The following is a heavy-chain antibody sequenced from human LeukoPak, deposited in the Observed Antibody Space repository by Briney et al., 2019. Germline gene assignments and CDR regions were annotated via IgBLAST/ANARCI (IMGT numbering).Heavy chain of an antibody. D-gene: IGHD3-22*01. J-gene: IGHJ4*02. CDR1: GGSISSGTYY. Sequence: SETLSLTCTVSGGSISSGTYYWTWIRQPAGKGLEWIGRIYTTGSTNYNPSLKSPVTMSTDTSKNQFSLKLSSVTAADTAVYYCARVTTGGYYNCWGQGTLVTVSS. V-gene: IGHV4-61*02. CDR3: ARVTTGGYYNC. CDR2: IYTTGST.